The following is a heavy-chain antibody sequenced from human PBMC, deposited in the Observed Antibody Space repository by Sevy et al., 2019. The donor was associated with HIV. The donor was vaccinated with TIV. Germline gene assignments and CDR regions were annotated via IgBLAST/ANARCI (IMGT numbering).Heavy chain of an antibody. CDR1: GFTFSSYA. CDR3: AKKVYYDILTGYYFHYAMDV. V-gene: IGHV3-23*01. D-gene: IGHD3-9*01. J-gene: IGHJ6*02. Sequence: GGSLRLSCAASGFTFSSYAMSWVRQAPGKGLEWVSAISGSGGSTYYADSVKGRFTISRDNSKNTLYLQMNSLRAEDTAVYYCAKKVYYDILTGYYFHYAMDVWGQGTTVTVSS. CDR2: ISGSGGST.